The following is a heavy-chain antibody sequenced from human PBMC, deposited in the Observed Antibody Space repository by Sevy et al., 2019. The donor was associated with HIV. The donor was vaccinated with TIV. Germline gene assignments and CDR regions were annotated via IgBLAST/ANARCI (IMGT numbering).Heavy chain of an antibody. V-gene: IGHV3-23*01. D-gene: IGHD3-16*01. J-gene: IGHJ4*02. CDR2: ISGSGGST. CDR3: AKGRVLSRLGEDQFYFDY. CDR1: GFTFSSYA. Sequence: GGSLRLSCAASGFTFSSYAMSWVRHAPGKGLEWVSAISGSGGSTYYADSVKGRFTISRDNSKNTLFLQMDSLRVEDTAVYNCAKGRVLSRLGEDQFYFDYWGQGTLVTVSS.